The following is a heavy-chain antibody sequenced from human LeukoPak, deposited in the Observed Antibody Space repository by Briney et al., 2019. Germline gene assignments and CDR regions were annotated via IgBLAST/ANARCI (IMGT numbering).Heavy chain of an antibody. CDR3: ARAGGYGDANWFDP. Sequence: SETLSLTCTVSGGSVSSGSYYWSWIRQPPGKGLEWIGYIYYSGSTNYNPSLKSRVTISVDTSKNQFSLKLSSVTAADTAVYYCARAGGYGDANWFDPWGQGTLVTVSS. CDR1: GGSVSSGSYY. V-gene: IGHV4-61*01. CDR2: IYYSGST. J-gene: IGHJ5*02. D-gene: IGHD4-17*01.